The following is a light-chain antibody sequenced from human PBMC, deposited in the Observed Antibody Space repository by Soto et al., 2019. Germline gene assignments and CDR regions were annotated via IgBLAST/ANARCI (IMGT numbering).Light chain of an antibody. CDR2: DAS. Sequence: DIQMTQSPSSLSASVGYRVTITCRSSQSISSWLAWYQQKPGKAPKLLIYDASSLERGVPSRFSGSGSGTEFTLTISSMQPDDFATYYCQQYTGYSRTFGQGTKVDIK. CDR1: QSISSW. J-gene: IGKJ1*01. CDR3: QQYTGYSRT. V-gene: IGKV1-5*01.